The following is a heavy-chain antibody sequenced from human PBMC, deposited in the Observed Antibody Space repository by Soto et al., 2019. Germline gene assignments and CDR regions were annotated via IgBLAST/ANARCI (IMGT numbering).Heavy chain of an antibody. CDR1: GFIFSNYA. D-gene: IGHD3-22*01. Sequence: GGSLRLSCAASGFIFSNYAMSWVRQAPGKGPEWVSSISGSGVNTFYADSVKGRFAISRDNSKNTLYLQMNSLSAEDTALYYCVKGSSSYRPYYFDYWGQGALVTVSS. CDR3: VKGSSSYRPYYFDY. V-gene: IGHV3-23*01. CDR2: ISGSGVNT. J-gene: IGHJ4*02.